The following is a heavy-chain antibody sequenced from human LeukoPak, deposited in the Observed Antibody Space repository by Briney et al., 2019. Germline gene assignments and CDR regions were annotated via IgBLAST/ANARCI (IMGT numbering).Heavy chain of an antibody. J-gene: IGHJ4*02. CDR3: AKDLRYYDILTGYYTSAPFDY. CDR2: ISGSGGST. Sequence: GGSLRLSCAASGFTFSSYGMSWVRQAPGKGLGWVSAISGSGGSTFYADSVKGRFTISRDNSKNTLYLQMNSLRAEDTAVYYCAKDLRYYDILTGYYTSAPFDYWGQGTLVTVSS. D-gene: IGHD3-9*01. CDR1: GFTFSSYG. V-gene: IGHV3-23*01.